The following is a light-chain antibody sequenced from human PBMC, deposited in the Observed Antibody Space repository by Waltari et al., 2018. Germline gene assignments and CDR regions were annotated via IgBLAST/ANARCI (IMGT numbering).Light chain of an antibody. CDR2: SNS. CDR1: NIGSES. Sequence: SSELTQSRSVSVSPGQTAWITCGGDNIGSESVQCFQQKPPQAPLLVIFSNSERPSGIPERFSGSNSGNTATLAISGVEAGDEADYYCQVWDSSGKYVLFGSCTKLTVL. V-gene: IGLV3-21*04. J-gene: IGLJ6*01. CDR3: QVWDSSGKYVL.